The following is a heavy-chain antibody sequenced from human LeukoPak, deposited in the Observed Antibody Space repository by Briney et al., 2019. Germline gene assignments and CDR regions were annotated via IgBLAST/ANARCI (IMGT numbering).Heavy chain of an antibody. CDR2: INSDGSST. J-gene: IGHJ4*02. CDR3: AKGPSQWLVRAPLDY. V-gene: IGHV3-74*01. CDR1: GFTFSSYW. Sequence: PGGSLRLSCAASGFTFSSYWMHWVRQAPGKGLVWVSRINSDGSSTSYADSVKGRFTISRDNSKNTLYLQMNSLRAEDTAVYYCAKGPSQWLVRAPLDYWGQGTLVTVSS. D-gene: IGHD6-19*01.